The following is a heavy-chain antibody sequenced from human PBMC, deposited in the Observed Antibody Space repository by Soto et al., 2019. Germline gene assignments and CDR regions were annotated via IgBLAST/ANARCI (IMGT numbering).Heavy chain of an antibody. Sequence: GGSLRLSCAASGFTFSSYAMSWVRQAPGKGLEWVSAISGSGGSTYYADSVKGRFTISRDNSKNTLYLQMNSLRAEDTAVYYCAKDVYDYIWGSYRPPDYMDVWGKGTTVTVSS. J-gene: IGHJ6*03. D-gene: IGHD3-16*02. CDR1: GFTFSSYA. CDR2: ISGSGGST. V-gene: IGHV3-23*01. CDR3: AKDVYDYIWGSYRPPDYMDV.